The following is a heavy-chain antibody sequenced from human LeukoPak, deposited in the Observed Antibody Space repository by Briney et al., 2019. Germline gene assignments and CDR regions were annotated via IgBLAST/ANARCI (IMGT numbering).Heavy chain of an antibody. Sequence: SETLSLTCTVSGGSISTYYWSWIRQPPGKGLEYIGYIYYSGSTNYNPSLKSRVTISVDTSKNQFSLKLSSVTAADTAVYYCAFGSGYYYYWGQGTLVTVSS. J-gene: IGHJ4*02. D-gene: IGHD3-22*01. CDR3: AFGSGYYYY. V-gene: IGHV4-59*01. CDR1: GGSISTYY. CDR2: IYYSGST.